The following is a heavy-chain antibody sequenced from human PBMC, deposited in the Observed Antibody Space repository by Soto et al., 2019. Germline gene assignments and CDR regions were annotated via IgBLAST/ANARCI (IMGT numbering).Heavy chain of an antibody. J-gene: IGHJ6*03. D-gene: IGHD1-1*01. Sequence: ASVKVSCKASGYTFTSFGISWVRQAPGQGLEWMGWISAYNGNTNYAQKLQGRVTMTTDTSTSTAYMELRSLRSDDTAVYYCARGPVDGLERRYYYMDVWGKGTTVTVSS. CDR1: GYTFTSFG. CDR3: ARGPVDGLERRYYYMDV. CDR2: ISAYNGNT. V-gene: IGHV1-18*01.